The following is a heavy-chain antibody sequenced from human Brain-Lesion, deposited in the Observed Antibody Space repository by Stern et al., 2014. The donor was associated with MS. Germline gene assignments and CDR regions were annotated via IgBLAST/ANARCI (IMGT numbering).Heavy chain of an antibody. CDR1: GFTFGNYW. V-gene: IGHV3-7*01. CDR2: IKENGTER. J-gene: IGHJ6*02. CDR3: ARVYNTIYGIVTQRGSGMDV. Sequence: EVQLVESGGGLVQPGGSLTISCTAAGFTFGNYWMTWVRQAPGKGLEWVANIKENGTERNYVDSVKGRFPISRDNSRNSFYLQMNSLRVEDTALYYCARVYNTIYGIVTQRGSGMDVWGQGTTVIVSS. D-gene: IGHD3-3*01.